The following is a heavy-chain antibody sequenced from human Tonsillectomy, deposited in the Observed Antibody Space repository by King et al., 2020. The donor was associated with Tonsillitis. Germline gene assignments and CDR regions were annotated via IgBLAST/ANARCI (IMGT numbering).Heavy chain of an antibody. CDR1: GGSISSYY. Sequence: QLQESGPGLVKPSETLSLTCTVSGGSISSYYWSWIRQPPGKGLEWIGYIYYSGSTNYNPSLKSRVTISVDTSKNQFSLQLSSVTAADTAVYYCARDRDSSGYHFDYWGQGTLVTVSS. CDR2: IYYSGST. D-gene: IGHD3-22*01. CDR3: ARDRDSSGYHFDY. V-gene: IGHV4-59*01. J-gene: IGHJ4*02.